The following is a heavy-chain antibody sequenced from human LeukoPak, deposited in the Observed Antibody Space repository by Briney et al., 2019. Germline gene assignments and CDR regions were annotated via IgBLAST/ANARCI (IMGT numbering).Heavy chain of an antibody. CDR3: ARNPPRTGAFNS. J-gene: IGHJ4*02. Sequence: ASVKVSCKTSGYTFTSYDINWVRQATGQGLEWLGWMSPNNGDTGYAQKFQGRVTMTRDTSTNTAYMELSALTSEDTAVYYCARNPPRTGAFNSWAQGALVTVSS. V-gene: IGHV1-8*01. D-gene: IGHD7-27*01. CDR2: MSPNNGDT. CDR1: GYTFTSYD.